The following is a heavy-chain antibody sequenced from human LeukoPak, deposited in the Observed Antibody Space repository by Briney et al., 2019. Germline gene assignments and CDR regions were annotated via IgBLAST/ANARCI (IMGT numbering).Heavy chain of an antibody. CDR3: ARDTNPGYCSGGSCYGGDAFDI. V-gene: IGHV4-4*07. Sequence: SETLSLTCTVSGGSISSYYWTWIRQPAGKGLEWIGRIYARGSTNYNPSLKSRVTISVDTSKNQFSLKLSSVTAADTAVYYCARDTNPGYCSGGSCYGGDAFDIWGQGTTVTVSS. CDR2: IYARGST. CDR1: GGSISSYY. D-gene: IGHD2-15*01. J-gene: IGHJ3*02.